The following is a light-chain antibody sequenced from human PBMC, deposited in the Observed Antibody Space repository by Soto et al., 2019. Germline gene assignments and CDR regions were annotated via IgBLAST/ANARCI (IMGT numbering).Light chain of an antibody. CDR3: QSYDSCLSGWV. J-gene: IGLJ3*02. Sequence: QSVLTQPPSVSGAPGQRVTISCTGSSSNIGAGYDVHWYQQLPGTAPKLLIYGNSNRPSGVPDRFSGSKSGTSASLAITGLQAEDEADYYCQSYDSCLSGWVFGGVTKLTVL. CDR2: GNS. CDR1: SSNIGAGYD. V-gene: IGLV1-40*01.